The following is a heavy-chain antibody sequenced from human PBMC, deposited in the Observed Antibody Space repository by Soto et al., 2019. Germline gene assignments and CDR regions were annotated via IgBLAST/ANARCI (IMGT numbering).Heavy chain of an antibody. CDR2: IKQDGSEK. CDR1: GFTFSSYW. J-gene: IGHJ6*02. CDR3: ARDKKVAGTYYYYYYGMDV. Sequence: GGSLRLSCAASGFTFSSYWMSWVRQAPGKGLEWVANIKQDGSEKYYVDSVKGRFTISRDNAKNSLYLQMNSLRAEDTAVYYCARDKKVAGTYYYYYYGMDVWGQGTTVTVSS. D-gene: IGHD6-19*01. V-gene: IGHV3-7*03.